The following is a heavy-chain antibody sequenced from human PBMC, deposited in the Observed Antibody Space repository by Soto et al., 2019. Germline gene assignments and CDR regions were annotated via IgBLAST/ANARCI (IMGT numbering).Heavy chain of an antibody. D-gene: IGHD2-2*01. CDR2: INHSGST. CDR1: GGSFSGYY. Sequence: SETLSLTCAVYGGSFSGYYWSWIRQPPGKGLEWIGEINHSGSTNYNPSLKSRVTISVDTSKNQFSLKLSSVTAADTAVYYCARGSIVVVPAAMRHLYNWFDPWGQGTLVTVSS. CDR3: ARGSIVVVPAAMRHLYNWFDP. V-gene: IGHV4-34*01. J-gene: IGHJ5*02.